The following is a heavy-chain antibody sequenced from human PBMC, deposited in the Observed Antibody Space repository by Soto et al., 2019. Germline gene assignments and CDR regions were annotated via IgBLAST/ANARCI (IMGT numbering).Heavy chain of an antibody. CDR1: GGSISSGGYY. D-gene: IGHD2-15*01. V-gene: IGHV4-31*03. CDR2: IYYSGST. CDR3: ARGVVYGMDV. Sequence: PSETLSLSCTVSGGSISSGGYYWSWIRQHPGKGLEWIGYIYYSGSTYYNPSLKSRVTISVDTSKNQFSLKLSSVTAADTAVYYCARGVVYGMDVWGQGTTVTVSS. J-gene: IGHJ6*02.